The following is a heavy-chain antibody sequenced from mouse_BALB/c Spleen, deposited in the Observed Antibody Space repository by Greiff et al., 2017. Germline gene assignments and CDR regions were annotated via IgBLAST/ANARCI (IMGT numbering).Heavy chain of an antibody. V-gene: IGHV2-2*02. J-gene: IGHJ1*01. CDR1: GFSLTSYG. CDR3: ARKEGYFDV. CDR2: IWSGGST. Sequence: QVQLKESGPGLVQPSQSLSITCTVSGFSLTSYGVHWVRQSPGKGLEWLGVIWSGGSTDYNAAFISRLSISKDNSKSQVFFKMNSLQATDTAIYYCARKEGYFDVWGAGTTVTVSS.